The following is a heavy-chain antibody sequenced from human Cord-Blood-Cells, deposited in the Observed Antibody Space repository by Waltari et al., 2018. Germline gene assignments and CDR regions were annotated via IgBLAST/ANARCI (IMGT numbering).Heavy chain of an antibody. Sequence: EVQLVESGGGLVRPGGSVRLSCAASGFPFSSYWMSWVRQAPGKGLDWVANIKQDGSEKYYVDSVKGRFTISRDNAKNSLYLQMNSLRAEDTAVYYCARLSIAARNAFDIWGQGTMVTVSS. V-gene: IGHV3-7*01. CDR2: IKQDGSEK. CDR3: ARLSIAARNAFDI. J-gene: IGHJ3*02. CDR1: GFPFSSYW. D-gene: IGHD6-6*01.